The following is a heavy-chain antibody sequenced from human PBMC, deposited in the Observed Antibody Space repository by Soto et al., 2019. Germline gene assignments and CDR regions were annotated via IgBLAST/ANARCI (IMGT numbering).Heavy chain of an antibody. J-gene: IGHJ6*02. V-gene: IGHV3-74*01. Sequence: EVQLVESGGGLVQPGGSLRLSCAASGFTFNTYWMHWVRQAPGRGLVWVSRLNSDGSSKYYGDSMKGRFTISRDNADNTVYLQMNSLRDEDMAVYFCVRGFKNYYAMDVWGQGTTVTVSS. CDR3: VRGFKNYYAMDV. CDR1: GFTFNTYW. CDR2: LNSDGSSK.